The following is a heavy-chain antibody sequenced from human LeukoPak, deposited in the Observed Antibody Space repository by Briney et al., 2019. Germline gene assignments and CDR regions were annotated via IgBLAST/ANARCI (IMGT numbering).Heavy chain of an antibody. CDR2: ISSNGNTI. D-gene: IGHD3-10*01. Sequence: PGRSLCLSCAVSGFTFNTFSMNCVRQAPGKGMQCISYISSNGNTIYYTDSVQGRFINTRDNAKNSLYLQMNNLRAEDTAVYYCARGGYGSGNYPPAYWGQGTLVTVSS. V-gene: IGHV3-48*01. CDR1: GFTFNTFS. J-gene: IGHJ4*02. CDR3: ARGGYGSGNYPPAY.